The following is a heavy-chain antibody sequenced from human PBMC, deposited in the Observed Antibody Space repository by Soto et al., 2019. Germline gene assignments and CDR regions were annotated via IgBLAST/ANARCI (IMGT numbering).Heavy chain of an antibody. Sequence: EVQLVESGGGLVQPGGSLRLSCAASGFTFSNYWMTWVRQAPGKGLEWVANIKQDGSEKYYVDSVKGRFTISRDNAKSSLYLLMNSLSAEDTAVYYCARVYYDDSSSHYRHFDYWGQGTLVTVSS. V-gene: IGHV3-7*05. D-gene: IGHD3-22*01. CDR1: GFTFSNYW. J-gene: IGHJ4*02. CDR2: IKQDGSEK. CDR3: ARVYYDDSSSHYRHFDY.